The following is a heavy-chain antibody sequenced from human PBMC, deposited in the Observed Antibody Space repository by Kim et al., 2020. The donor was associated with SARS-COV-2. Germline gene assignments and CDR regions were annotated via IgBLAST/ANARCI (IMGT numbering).Heavy chain of an antibody. V-gene: IGHV3-21*01. J-gene: IGHJ4*02. D-gene: IGHD1-26*01. Sequence: YYADSRKGRFTISRDNAKNSLYLQMNSLRAEDTAVYYCARVGVGATSFDYWGQGTLVTVSS. CDR3: ARVGVGATSFDY.